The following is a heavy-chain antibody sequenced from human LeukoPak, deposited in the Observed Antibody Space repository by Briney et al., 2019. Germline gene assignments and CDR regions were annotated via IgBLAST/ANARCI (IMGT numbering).Heavy chain of an antibody. CDR2: ISAYNGNT. CDR1: GYTFISYG. V-gene: IGHV1-18*01. J-gene: IGHJ6*02. CDR3: ARDLGDYGDYVDMDV. Sequence: ASVKVSCKASGYTFISYGISWVRQAPGQGLEWMGWISAYNGNTNYAQKLQGRVTMTTDTSTSTAYMELRSLRSDDTAVYYCARDLGDYGDYVDMDVWGQGTTVTVSS. D-gene: IGHD4-17*01.